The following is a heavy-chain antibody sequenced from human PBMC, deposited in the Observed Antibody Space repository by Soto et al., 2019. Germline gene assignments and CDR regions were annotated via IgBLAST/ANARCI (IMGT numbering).Heavy chain of an antibody. Sequence: ASVKVSCKASGGTFSSYTISWVRQAPGQGLEWMGRIIPILGIANYAQKFQGRVTITADKSTSTAYMELSSLRSEDTAVYYCLNRGGYCSSTSCPGGIDYWGQGTLVTVSS. J-gene: IGHJ4*02. D-gene: IGHD2-2*01. V-gene: IGHV1-69*02. CDR2: IIPILGIA. CDR3: LNRGGYCSSTSCPGGIDY. CDR1: GGTFSSYT.